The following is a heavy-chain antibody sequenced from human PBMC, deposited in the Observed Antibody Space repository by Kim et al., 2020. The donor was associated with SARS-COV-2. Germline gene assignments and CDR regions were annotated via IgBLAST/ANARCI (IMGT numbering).Heavy chain of an antibody. Sequence: SETLSLTCTVSGGSISSYYWSWIRQPAGKGLEWIGRIYTSGSTNYNPSLKSRVTMSVDTPKNQFSLKLSSVTAADTAVYYCARDFREGYCSGGSCYQPGDYWGQGTLVTVSS. V-gene: IGHV4-4*07. D-gene: IGHD2-15*01. J-gene: IGHJ4*02. CDR3: ARDFREGYCSGGSCYQPGDY. CDR2: IYTSGST. CDR1: GGSISSYY.